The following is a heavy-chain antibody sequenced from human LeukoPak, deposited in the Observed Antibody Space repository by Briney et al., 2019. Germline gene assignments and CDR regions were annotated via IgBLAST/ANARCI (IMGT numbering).Heavy chain of an antibody. Sequence: SETLSLTCAVSDGSISTSKWWTWVRQAPGRGLEWIGEIWHSGDTNYNPSLQSRLTLSVDKSKSQLSLKLRSVTAADTAVYYCARGLRSSGWNMLDSWGRGVLVTVSS. CDR1: DGSISTSKW. CDR2: IWHSGDT. V-gene: IGHV4-4*02. D-gene: IGHD6-19*01. J-gene: IGHJ4*02. CDR3: ARGLRSSGWNMLDS.